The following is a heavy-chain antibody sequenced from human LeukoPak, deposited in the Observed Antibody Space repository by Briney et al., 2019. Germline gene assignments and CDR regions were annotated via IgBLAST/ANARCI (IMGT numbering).Heavy chain of an antibody. CDR3: ARLRLDYDFWSGYYKDHNWFDP. Sequence: PSETLSLTCAVSGYSISSGYYWGWIRQPPGKGLEWIGSIYHSGSTYYNPSLKSRVTISVDTSKNQFSLKLSSVTAADTAVYYCARLRLDYDFWSGYYKDHNWFDPWGQGTLVTVSS. D-gene: IGHD3-3*01. V-gene: IGHV4-38-2*01. CDR1: GYSISSGYY. CDR2: IYHSGST. J-gene: IGHJ5*02.